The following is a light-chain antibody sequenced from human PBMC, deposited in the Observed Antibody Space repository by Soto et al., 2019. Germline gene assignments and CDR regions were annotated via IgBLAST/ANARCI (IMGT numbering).Light chain of an antibody. CDR3: ASWDDSLNGWV. CDR1: SSNIGTNT. J-gene: IGLJ3*02. V-gene: IGLV1-44*01. CDR2: SNN. Sequence: QSVLAQPPSASATPGQRVTISCSGSSSNIGTNTVNWYQQLPGTAPKLLIYSNNQRPSGVPDRFSGSKSGITASLAVSGLQSDDEAEYYCASWDDSLNGWVFGGGTKLTVL.